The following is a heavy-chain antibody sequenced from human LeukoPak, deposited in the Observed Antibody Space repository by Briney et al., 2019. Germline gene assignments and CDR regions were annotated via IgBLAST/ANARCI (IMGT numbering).Heavy chain of an antibody. J-gene: IGHJ4*02. Sequence: GGSLRLSCAASGFTFSSYAMSWVRQAPGKGLEWVSGISGSGSSTYYADSVKGRFTISRDNSRNTLYLQMNSLRAEDTAVYYCVRDWGYDSSGYWQKYFGTWGQGTLVTVSS. CDR1: GFTFSSYA. D-gene: IGHD3-22*01. CDR3: VRDWGYDSSGYWQKYFGT. V-gene: IGHV3-23*01. CDR2: ISGSGSST.